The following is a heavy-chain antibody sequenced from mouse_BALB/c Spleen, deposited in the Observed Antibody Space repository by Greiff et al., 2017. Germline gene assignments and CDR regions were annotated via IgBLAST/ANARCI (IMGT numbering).Heavy chain of an antibody. CDR3: ARPAYYGPWFAY. Sequence: EVKLVESGGGLVKPGGSLKLSCAASGFAFSSYDMSWVRQTPEKRLEWVAYISSGGGSTYYPDTVKGRFTISRDNAKNTLYLQMSSLKSEDTAMYYCARPAYYGPWFAYWGQGTLVTVSA. D-gene: IGHD2-10*01. CDR2: ISSGGGST. J-gene: IGHJ3*01. CDR1: GFAFSSYD. V-gene: IGHV5-12-1*01.